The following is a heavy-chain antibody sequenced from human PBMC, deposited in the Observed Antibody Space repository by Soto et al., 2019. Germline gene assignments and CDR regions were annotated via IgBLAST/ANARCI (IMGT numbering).Heavy chain of an antibody. J-gene: IGHJ6*02. Sequence: SVKVSCNASGGTFSSYAISLVRQAPGQGLEWMGGIIPIFGTANYAQKFQGRVTITADESTSTAYMELSSLRSEDTAVYYCARGGVVPAAMPANYYYYYGMDVWGQGTTVTVSS. CDR2: IIPIFGTA. CDR1: GGTFSSYA. D-gene: IGHD2-2*01. CDR3: ARGGVVPAAMPANYYYYYGMDV. V-gene: IGHV1-69*13.